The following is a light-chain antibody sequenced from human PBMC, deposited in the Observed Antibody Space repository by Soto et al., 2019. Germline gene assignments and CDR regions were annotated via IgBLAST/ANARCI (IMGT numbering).Light chain of an antibody. V-gene: IGKV1-39*01. Sequence: DIQMTQSPSSLSASVGDRVTITCRASQSITIDLNWYQQKPGDAPTLLIFGASTLQSGVPSRFSGSGSGTDFTLTISSLEPEDFAVYYCQQRSNWPPTWTFGQGTKVDIK. J-gene: IGKJ1*01. CDR2: GAS. CDR1: QSITID. CDR3: QQRSNWPPTWT.